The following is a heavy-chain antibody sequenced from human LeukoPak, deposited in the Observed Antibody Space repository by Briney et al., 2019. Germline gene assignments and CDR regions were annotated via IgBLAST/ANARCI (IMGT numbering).Heavy chain of an antibody. J-gene: IGHJ4*02. CDR2: IYYSGST. CDR3: ARVVVGYCSGGSCYPFDY. D-gene: IGHD2-15*01. Sequence: SETLSLTCTVSGGSISSSSYYWGWIRQPPGKGLEWIGSIYYSGSTYYNPSLKSRVTISVDTPKNQFSLKLSSVTAADTAVYYCARVVVGYCSGGSCYPFDYWGQGTLVTVSS. CDR1: GGSISSSSYY. V-gene: IGHV4-39*07.